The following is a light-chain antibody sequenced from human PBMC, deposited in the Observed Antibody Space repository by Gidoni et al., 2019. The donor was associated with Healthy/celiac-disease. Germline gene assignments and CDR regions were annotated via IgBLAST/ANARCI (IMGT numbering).Light chain of an antibody. CDR2: YVS. J-gene: IGKJ4*01. CDR1: QSIGSS. CDR3: HQSSSLLLP. Sequence: ELVQTQSPDFQSVTPKEKVTITVRASQSIGSSFHWYQQKPDQSPKFHIKYVSQSISGVPSRFSGSGSGTDFPLTIISLEADDAATYHCHQSSSLLLPFGGGTKVEIK. V-gene: IGKV6-21*02.